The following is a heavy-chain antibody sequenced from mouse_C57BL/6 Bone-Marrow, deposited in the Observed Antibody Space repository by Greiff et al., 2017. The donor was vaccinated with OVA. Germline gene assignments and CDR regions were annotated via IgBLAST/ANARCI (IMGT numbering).Heavy chain of an antibody. CDR3: ARKGFRWYFDV. V-gene: IGHV1-82*01. D-gene: IGHD3-2*02. J-gene: IGHJ1*03. Sequence: LQESGPELVKPGASVKISCKASGYAFSSSWMNWVKQRPGKGLEWIGRIYPGDGDTNYNGKFKGKATLTADKSSSTAYMQLSSLTSEDSAVYFCARKGFRWYFDVWGTGTTVTVSS. CDR1: GYAFSSSW. CDR2: IYPGDGDT.